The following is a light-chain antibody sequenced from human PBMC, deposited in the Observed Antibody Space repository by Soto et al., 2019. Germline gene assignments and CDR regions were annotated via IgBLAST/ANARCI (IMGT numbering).Light chain of an antibody. Sequence: DIQMTQSPSTLSASVGDTLIITCRASESIDNWLAWYQQTSGKAPKLLISAASTLQRGVPSRFRGSGSGTQFTLTISSLQPEDFATYYCQQLNAYPLTFGGGTRVEIK. J-gene: IGKJ4*01. CDR2: AAS. CDR3: QQLNAYPLT. CDR1: ESIDNW. V-gene: IGKV1-9*01.